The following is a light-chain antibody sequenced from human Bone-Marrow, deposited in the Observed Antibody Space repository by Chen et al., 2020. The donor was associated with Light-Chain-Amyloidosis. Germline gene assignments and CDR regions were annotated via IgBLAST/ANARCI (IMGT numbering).Light chain of an antibody. CDR1: DLPTKY. CDR3: QSADSSGTYEVI. J-gene: IGLJ2*01. CDR2: RDT. Sequence: SYELTQPPSVSVSPGQTARITCSGDDLPTKYAYWYQQKPGQAPVLVIHRDTERPSGISERFPGPSSGTTATLTINGVQAEDEADYNCQSADSSGTYEVIFGGGTKLTVL. V-gene: IGLV3-25*03.